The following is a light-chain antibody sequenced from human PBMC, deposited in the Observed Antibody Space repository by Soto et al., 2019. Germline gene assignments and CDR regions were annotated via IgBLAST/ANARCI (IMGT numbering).Light chain of an antibody. V-gene: IGKV3-20*01. J-gene: IGKJ1*01. Sequence: EIALTQSPGTLSLSPGERATLSCRASQSVSSNYLAWYQLKPGQAPRLLMYGASSRATGIPDRISGRGSGTDFTLTISRLEPEDFAVYYCHQYGNSPATFGQGTEVEIK. CDR1: QSVSSNY. CDR2: GAS. CDR3: HQYGNSPAT.